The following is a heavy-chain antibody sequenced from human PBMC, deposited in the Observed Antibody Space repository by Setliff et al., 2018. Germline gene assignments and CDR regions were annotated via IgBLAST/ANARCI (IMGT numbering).Heavy chain of an antibody. CDR1: GGSVSSTSHY. CDR2: VYYSGYT. Sequence: SETLSLTCNVSGGSVSSTSHYWGWIRQPPGKGMEWIGSVYYSGYTYYNPSLQSRVTISVDMSKNQFSMKLTSVTAADTAMYYCARAFGDNDLPDIWGRGTMVTVSS. V-gene: IGHV4-39*07. D-gene: IGHD2-21*02. J-gene: IGHJ3*02. CDR3: ARAFGDNDLPDI.